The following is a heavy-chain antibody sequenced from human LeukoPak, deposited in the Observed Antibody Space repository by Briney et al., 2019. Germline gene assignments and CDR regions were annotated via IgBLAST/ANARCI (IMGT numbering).Heavy chain of an antibody. Sequence: SETLSLTCAVYGGSFSGYYWSWIRQPPGKGLEWIGEINHSGSTNYNPSLKSRVTISVDTSKNQFSLKLSSVTAADTAVYYCARRSMVRGYSFGSWGQGTLVTVSS. V-gene: IGHV4-34*01. CDR3: ARRSMVRGYSFGS. J-gene: IGHJ4*02. D-gene: IGHD3-10*01. CDR1: GGSFSGYY. CDR2: INHSGST.